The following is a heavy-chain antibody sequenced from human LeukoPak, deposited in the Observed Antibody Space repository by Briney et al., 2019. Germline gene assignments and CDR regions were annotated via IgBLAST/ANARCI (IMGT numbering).Heavy chain of an antibody. V-gene: IGHV4-31*03. Sequence: SQTLSLTCTVSGGSISSGGYYWSWIRQHPGKGLEWIGYIYYSGSTYYNPTLTSRVTISVDPSKNQFSLKLSSVTAADTAVYYCARNYAFDIWGQGTMVTVSS. CDR2: IYYSGST. J-gene: IGHJ3*02. CDR3: ARNYAFDI. CDR1: GGSISSGGYY.